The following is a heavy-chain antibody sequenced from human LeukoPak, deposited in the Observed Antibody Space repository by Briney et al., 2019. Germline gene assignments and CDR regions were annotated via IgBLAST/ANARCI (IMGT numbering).Heavy chain of an antibody. D-gene: IGHD6-25*01. V-gene: IGHV4-59*08. Sequence: KPSETLSLTCTVSGGSISSYYWSWIRQPPGKGLEWIGYIYYSGSTNYNPSLKSRVTISVDTSKNQFSLKLSSVTAADTAVYYCARTSSGWIPYYYYGMDVWGQGTTVTVSS. CDR1: GGSISSYY. CDR3: ARTSSGWIPYYYYGMDV. J-gene: IGHJ6*02. CDR2: IYYSGST.